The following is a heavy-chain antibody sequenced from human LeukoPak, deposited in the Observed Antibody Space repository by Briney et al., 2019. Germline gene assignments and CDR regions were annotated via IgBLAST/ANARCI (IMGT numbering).Heavy chain of an antibody. V-gene: IGHV3-74*01. D-gene: IGHD3-22*01. CDR3: ARAISSGYSKTLDY. CDR2: FSSDGSNI. J-gene: IGHJ4*02. CDR1: GFTFSSYW. Sequence: GGSLRLSCAASGFTFSSYWMHWVRQAPGKGLVWVSRFSSDGSNIAYADSVKGRFTISRDNAKNTLYLQTNSLRAEDTAVYYCARAISSGYSKTLDYWGQGSLVTVSS.